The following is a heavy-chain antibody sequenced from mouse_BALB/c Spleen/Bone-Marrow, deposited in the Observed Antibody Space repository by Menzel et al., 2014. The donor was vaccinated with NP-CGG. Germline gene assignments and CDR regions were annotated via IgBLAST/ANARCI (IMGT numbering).Heavy chain of an antibody. J-gene: IGHJ2*01. Sequence: QVQLQQSGAGLVRPGTSVKMSCKAAGYTFTNYWIDWVKQRPGHGLEWIGDIYPGGGYTNYNEKFKGKATLTADTSSSTAYMQLSSLTSEDSAIYYCARGEDGLDYWGQGTTLTASS. CDR3: ARGEDGLDY. V-gene: IGHV1-63*02. CDR2: IYPGGGYT. D-gene: IGHD2-3*01. CDR1: GYTFTNYW.